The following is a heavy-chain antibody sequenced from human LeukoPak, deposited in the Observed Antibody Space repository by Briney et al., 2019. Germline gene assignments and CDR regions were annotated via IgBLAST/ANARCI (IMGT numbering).Heavy chain of an antibody. CDR1: GFTFSSYS. V-gene: IGHV3-23*01. Sequence: PGGSLRLSCAASGFTFSSYSMNWVRQAPGKGLEWVSAISGSGGSTYYADSVKGRFTISRDNSKNTLYLQMNSLRAEDTAVYYCAKATEQWLAYYFDYWGQGTLVTVSS. CDR3: AKATEQWLAYYFDY. J-gene: IGHJ4*02. CDR2: ISGSGGST. D-gene: IGHD6-19*01.